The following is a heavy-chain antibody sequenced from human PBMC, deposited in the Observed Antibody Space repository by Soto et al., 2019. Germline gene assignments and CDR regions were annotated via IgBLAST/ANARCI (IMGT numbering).Heavy chain of an antibody. CDR2: INAGNGNT. Sequence: DSLKVFCNASGYAFLSFDRHWVRQAPGQRLEWMGWINAGNGNTKYSQKFQGRVTFTRDTSANTAYMELSSLISEDTAVYYCARPKEYDYGFELWGQGTLVTVSS. V-gene: IGHV1-3*01. D-gene: IGHD3-16*01. CDR3: ARPKEYDYGFEL. J-gene: IGHJ4*02. CDR1: GYAFLSFD.